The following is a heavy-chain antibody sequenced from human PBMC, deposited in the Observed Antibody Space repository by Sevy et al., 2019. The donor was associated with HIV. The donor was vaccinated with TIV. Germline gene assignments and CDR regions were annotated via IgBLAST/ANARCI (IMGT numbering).Heavy chain of an antibody. CDR3: ARGTHDYGDYDRDAFDI. J-gene: IGHJ3*02. CDR2: ISVGGTYI. CDR1: KFTFSSYS. Sequence: GGSLRLSFATSKFTFSSYSMNGFRQAPGNGLEWFSSISVGGTYIYYADSVKGRFTISRDNAKNSLSLQMNSLRAEDTAVYYCARGTHDYGDYDRDAFDIWGQGTMVTVSS. D-gene: IGHD4-17*01. V-gene: IGHV3-21*01.